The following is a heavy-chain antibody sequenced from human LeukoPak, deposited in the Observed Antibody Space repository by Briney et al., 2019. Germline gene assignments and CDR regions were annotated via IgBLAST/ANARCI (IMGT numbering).Heavy chain of an antibody. CDR2: ISGSSNYI. J-gene: IGHJ4*02. Sequence: GGSLRLSCAASGFTFRHCTMNWVRQAPGKGLEWVSSISGSSNYIYYADSVKGRFTISRDNAKNSLYLQMNSLRAEDTAVYYCAGKTYFDWLLDYWGQGTLVTVSS. CDR1: GFTFRHCT. V-gene: IGHV3-21*01. D-gene: IGHD3-9*01. CDR3: AGKTYFDWLLDY.